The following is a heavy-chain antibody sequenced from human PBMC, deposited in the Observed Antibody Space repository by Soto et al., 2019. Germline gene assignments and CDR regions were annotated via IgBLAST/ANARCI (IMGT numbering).Heavy chain of an antibody. J-gene: IGHJ5*02. CDR1: GYTFTSYY. CDR3: AREGTVDTAMVTIWFDP. CDR2: INPSGGST. Sequence: ASVKVSCKASGYTFTSYYMHWVRQAPGQGLEWMGIINPSGGSTSYAQKFQGRVTMTRDTSTSTVYMELSSLRSEDTAVYYCAREGTVDTAMVTIWFDPWGQGTLVTVSS. V-gene: IGHV1-46*03. D-gene: IGHD5-18*01.